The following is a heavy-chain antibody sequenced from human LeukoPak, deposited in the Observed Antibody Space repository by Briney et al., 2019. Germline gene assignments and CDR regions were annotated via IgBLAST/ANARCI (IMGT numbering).Heavy chain of an antibody. Sequence: GGSLRLSCAASGFTFSSYAMSWVRQAPEKGLEWVSGITGSGDTTFYADSVKGRFTISRDNSENTLYLQMNSLRPEDTALYYCAKDYSNIPAPANALFDYWGQGTLVTVSS. CDR3: AKDYSNIPAPANALFDY. CDR2: ITGSGDTT. J-gene: IGHJ4*02. CDR1: GFTFSSYA. D-gene: IGHD6-13*01. V-gene: IGHV3-23*01.